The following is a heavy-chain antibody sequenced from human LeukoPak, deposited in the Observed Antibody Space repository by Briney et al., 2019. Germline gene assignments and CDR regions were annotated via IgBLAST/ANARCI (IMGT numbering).Heavy chain of an antibody. Sequence: GGSLRLSCAASGFTFSSYAMHWVRQAPGKGLEWVAVISYDGSNKYYADSVKGRFTISRDNSKNTLYLQMNSLRAEDTAVYYCARVPPAPPAMVSPDYWGQGTLVTVSS. D-gene: IGHD5-18*01. V-gene: IGHV3-30*04. CDR2: ISYDGSNK. CDR1: GFTFSSYA. CDR3: ARVPPAPPAMVSPDY. J-gene: IGHJ4*02.